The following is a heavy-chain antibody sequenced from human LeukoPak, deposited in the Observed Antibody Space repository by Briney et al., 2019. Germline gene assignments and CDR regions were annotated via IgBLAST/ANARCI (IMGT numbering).Heavy chain of an antibody. D-gene: IGHD3-10*01. Sequence: GGSLRLSCAGSGFTFSTYWMSWVRQAPGKGLDWVANIKQDGTDKYYVDSVKGRFTISRDNSKNTLYLQMNSLRAEDTAVYYCAREPYYYGSGTPGAFDIWGQGTMVTVSS. CDR1: GFTFSTYW. J-gene: IGHJ3*02. CDR2: IKQDGTDK. V-gene: IGHV3-7*03. CDR3: AREPYYYGSGTPGAFDI.